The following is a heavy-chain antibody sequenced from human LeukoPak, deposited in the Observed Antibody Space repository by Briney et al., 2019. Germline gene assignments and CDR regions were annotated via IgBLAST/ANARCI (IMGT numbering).Heavy chain of an antibody. CDR2: ISSSSSTI. CDR3: ARNGGPNYYDSSGYIIFDY. CDR1: GFTFSSYS. D-gene: IGHD3-22*01. J-gene: IGHJ4*02. V-gene: IGHV3-48*01. Sequence: GGSLRLSCAASGFTFSSYSMNWVRQAPGKGLEWVSYISSSSSTIYYADSVKGRLTISRDNAKNSLYLQMNSLRAEDTAVYYCARNGGPNYYDSSGYIIFDYWGQGTLVTVSS.